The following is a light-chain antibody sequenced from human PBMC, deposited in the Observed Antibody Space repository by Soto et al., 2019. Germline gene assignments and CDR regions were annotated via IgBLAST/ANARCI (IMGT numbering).Light chain of an antibody. J-gene: IGLJ7*01. V-gene: IGLV7-43*01. CDR1: TGAVTSGNY. CDR2: TTN. Sequence: QAVVTQEPSLTVSPGGTGTLTCASSTGAVTSGNYPSWFQQKPGQTPRTLIYTTNSRHSWTPARFSGSLLGDKAALTLSGVQPEDDADYYCLLYYGGAQLVFGGGTQLTVL. CDR3: LLYYGGAQLV.